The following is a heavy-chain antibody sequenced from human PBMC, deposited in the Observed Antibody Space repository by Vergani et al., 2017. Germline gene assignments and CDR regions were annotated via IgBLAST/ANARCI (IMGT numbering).Heavy chain of an antibody. Sequence: EVQLLESGGGLVQPGGSLRLSCEASGFSFPGYAMSWVRQAPGKGLEWVSSVSGSSATPYYADSVKGRFIISRDNSKNTLHLQMNSLRADDTALYYCAKDGYYGSGYMDVWGKGTTVTVSS. D-gene: IGHD3-10*01. V-gene: IGHV3-23*01. J-gene: IGHJ6*03. CDR3: AKDGYYGSGYMDV. CDR1: GFSFPGYA. CDR2: VSGSSATP.